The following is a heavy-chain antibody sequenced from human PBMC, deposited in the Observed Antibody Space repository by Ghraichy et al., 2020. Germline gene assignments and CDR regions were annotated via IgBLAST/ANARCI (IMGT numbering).Heavy chain of an antibody. D-gene: IGHD1-20*01. CDR2: FDPEDGET. CDR1: GYTLTELS. Sequence: ASVKVSCKVSGYTLTELSMHWVRQAPGKGLEWMGGFDPEDGETIYAQKFQGRVTMTEDTSTDTAYMELSSLRSEDTAVYYCATDLGSITGGHYYYYYGMDVWGQGTTVTVSS. J-gene: IGHJ6*02. V-gene: IGHV1-24*01. CDR3: ATDLGSITGGHYYYYYGMDV.